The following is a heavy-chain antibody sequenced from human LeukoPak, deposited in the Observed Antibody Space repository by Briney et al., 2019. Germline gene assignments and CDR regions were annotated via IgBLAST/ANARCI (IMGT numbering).Heavy chain of an antibody. CDR3: ARSPDVVETWFDL. V-gene: IGHV3-11*03. Sequence: GGSLRLSCAASGFTFTDYYMSWIRQAPGKGLEWVSYLSTSTTFINYADSVRGRFTISRDNAKNSLYLQMNSLRAEDTAVYYCARSPDVVETWFDLWGQGTLVTVSS. CDR1: GFTFTDYY. D-gene: IGHD2-21*01. J-gene: IGHJ5*02. CDR2: LSTSTTFI.